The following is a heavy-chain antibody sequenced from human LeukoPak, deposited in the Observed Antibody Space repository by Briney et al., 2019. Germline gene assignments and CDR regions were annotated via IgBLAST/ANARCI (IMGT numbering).Heavy chain of an antibody. CDR1: GYTLTSYD. J-gene: IGHJ3*02. V-gene: IGHV1-8*01. CDR3: ARGAHDAFDI. CDR2: INPNSGNT. Sequence: ASVKVSRKASGYTLTSYDINWVRHATGQGLEWMGWINPNSGNTGYTQKFQGRVTMTRNTSISTAYMELSSLRSEDTAVYYCARGAHDAFDIWGQGTMVTVSS.